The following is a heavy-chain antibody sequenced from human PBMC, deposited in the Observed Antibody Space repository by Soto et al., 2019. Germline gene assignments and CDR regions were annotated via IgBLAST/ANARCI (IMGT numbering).Heavy chain of an antibody. D-gene: IGHD1-26*01. CDR3: AHRGGGIVDWYFDL. Sequence: QITLNESGPTLVKPTQTLTLTCTFSGFSLGTYGVGVGWIRQPPGKALEWLALIYWDDDKRYSPSLKSRLTIPKDTSKSQVFLTLTNMDPVDTATYYCAHRGGGIVDWYFDLWGRGTPVIVSS. CDR2: IYWDDDK. V-gene: IGHV2-5*02. J-gene: IGHJ2*01. CDR1: GFSLGTYGVG.